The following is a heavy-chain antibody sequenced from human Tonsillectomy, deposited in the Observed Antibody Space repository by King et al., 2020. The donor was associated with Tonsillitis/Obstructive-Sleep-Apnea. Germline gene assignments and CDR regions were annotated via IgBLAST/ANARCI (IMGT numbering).Heavy chain of an antibody. CDR3: ASSDIEVVPATYYYMDV. CDR2: IYSGGST. J-gene: IGHJ6*03. V-gene: IGHV3-53*01. Sequence: VQLVESGGGLIQPGGSLRLSCAASGFTVSSNYMSWVRQAPGKGLEWVSVIYSGGSTYYADSVKGRFTISRDNSKNTLYLQMNSLRAEDTAVYYCASSDIEVVPATYYYMDVWGKGTTVTVSS. D-gene: IGHD2-2*01. CDR1: GFTVSSNY.